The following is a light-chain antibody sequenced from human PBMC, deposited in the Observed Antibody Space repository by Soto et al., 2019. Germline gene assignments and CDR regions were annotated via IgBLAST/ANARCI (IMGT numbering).Light chain of an antibody. CDR1: QSVGNF. CDR3: QHRHN. J-gene: IGKJ3*01. V-gene: IGKV3-11*01. CDR2: DAS. Sequence: ALTQSPATLSLSPGERATLSCRASQSVGNFLTWYHQKPGQPPTLLIYDASIRAAGFPARFSGSGSGTDFTLTIIILEPGDYALYYCQHRHNFGPGTKVDLK.